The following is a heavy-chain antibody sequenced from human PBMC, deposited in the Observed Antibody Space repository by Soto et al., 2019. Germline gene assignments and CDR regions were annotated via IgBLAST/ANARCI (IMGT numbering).Heavy chain of an antibody. Sequence: ASVKVSCKASGGTFSSYTISWVRQAPGQGLEWMGRIIPILGIANYTQKFQGRVTITADKSTSTAYMELSSLRSEDTAVYYCAREVVPTYYYYYYMDVWGKGTTVTVSS. CDR3: AREVVPTYYYYYYMDV. CDR2: IIPILGIA. V-gene: IGHV1-69*04. J-gene: IGHJ6*03. CDR1: GGTFSSYT. D-gene: IGHD2-2*01.